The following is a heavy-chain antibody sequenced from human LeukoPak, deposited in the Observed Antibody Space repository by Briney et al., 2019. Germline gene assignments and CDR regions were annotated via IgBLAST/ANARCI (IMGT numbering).Heavy chain of an antibody. V-gene: IGHV1-2*02. J-gene: IGHJ4*02. Sequence: ASVKVSCKASGYTFTGYYMHWVRQAPGQGLEWMGWINPNSGGTNYAQKFQGRVTVTRDTSVSTAYMELSRLRSDDTAVYYCARGGITMIVVVINTLDYWGQGTLVTVSS. CDR1: GYTFTGYY. CDR2: INPNSGGT. D-gene: IGHD3-22*01. CDR3: ARGGITMIVVVINTLDY.